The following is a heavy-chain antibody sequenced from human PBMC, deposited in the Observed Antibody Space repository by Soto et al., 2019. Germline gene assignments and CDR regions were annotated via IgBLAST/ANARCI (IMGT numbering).Heavy chain of an antibody. D-gene: IGHD3-22*01. J-gene: IGHJ1*01. Sequence: QVQLQESGPGLVKPSETQSLTCTVSGGSISSYYWSWIRQPPGKGLEWIGYIYYSGSTNYNPSLKSRVTISVDTSKNQFSLKLSSVTAADTAVYYCARAGKVHDSSGGYFQHWGQGTLVTVSS. CDR2: IYYSGST. CDR1: GGSISSYY. CDR3: ARAGKVHDSSGGYFQH. V-gene: IGHV4-59*01.